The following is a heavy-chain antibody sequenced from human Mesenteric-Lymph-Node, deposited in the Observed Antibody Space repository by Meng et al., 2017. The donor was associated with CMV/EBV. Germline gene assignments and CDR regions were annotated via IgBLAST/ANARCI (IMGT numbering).Heavy chain of an antibody. J-gene: IGHJ4*02. CDR3: AREGGGYDY. V-gene: IGHV4-39*07. Sequence: SETLSLTCTVSGGSITTSAYYWAWIRQAPGKGLEWIAGVFYSGTTYYNPSLKSRVTISVDTSKNQFSLKLTSLTAADTAIYYCAREGGGYDYWGQGTLVTVSS. CDR2: VFYSGTT. CDR1: GGSITTSAYY. D-gene: IGHD1-26*01.